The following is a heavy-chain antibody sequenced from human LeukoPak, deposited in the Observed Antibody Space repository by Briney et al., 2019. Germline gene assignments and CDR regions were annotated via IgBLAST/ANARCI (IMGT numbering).Heavy chain of an antibody. Sequence: SETLSLTCTVSGGSISYFYWSWIRQPAGKGLEWIGRIYTRGSTNYNPSLKSRVTMSVDTSKKQFSPKLSSVTAADTAVYYCARVRGSSGSYEYYHYMDVWGKGTTVTISS. CDR1: GGSISYFY. CDR2: IYTRGST. CDR3: ARVRGSSGSYEYYHYMDV. D-gene: IGHD1-26*01. V-gene: IGHV4-4*07. J-gene: IGHJ6*03.